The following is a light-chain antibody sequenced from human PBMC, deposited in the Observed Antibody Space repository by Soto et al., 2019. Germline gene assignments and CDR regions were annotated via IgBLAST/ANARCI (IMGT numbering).Light chain of an antibody. V-gene: IGKV3-20*01. J-gene: IGKJ5*01. CDR3: QQYGSSPT. CDR2: AAS. CDR1: QSLSTSY. Sequence: EIVLAQFPGTLSLFPGERATLSCRASQSLSTSYLAWYRLKPGQAPRLLIYAASSRASGIPDRFSGSGSGTDFTLTISRLEPEDFAVYYCQQYGSSPTFGQGTRLEIK.